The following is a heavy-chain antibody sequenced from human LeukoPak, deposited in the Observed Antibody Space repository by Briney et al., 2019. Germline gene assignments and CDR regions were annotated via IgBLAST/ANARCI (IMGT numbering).Heavy chain of an antibody. J-gene: IGHJ5*01. CDR1: GFTFSSYW. CDR2: INSDGSGT. CDR3: AKPISGGLAVTADWFHP. V-gene: IGHV3-74*01. Sequence: GGSLRLSCAASGFTFSSYWMHWVRQAPGKGLVCVSRINSDGSGTNYADAVRGRFTISRHNAKNTLYPQLNTLRADDTATYYCAKPISGGLAVTADWFHPWGQGTLVVVSS. D-gene: IGHD6-19*01.